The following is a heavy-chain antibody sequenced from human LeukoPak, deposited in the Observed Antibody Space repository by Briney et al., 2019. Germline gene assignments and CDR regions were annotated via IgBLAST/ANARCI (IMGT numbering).Heavy chain of an antibody. J-gene: IGHJ3*02. Sequence: SESLSLTCTVSGGSISSGGYYWSWIRQHPGKGLEWIGYIYYSGSTYYNPSLKSRVTISVDTSKNQFSLKLSSVTAADTAVYYCARVLYDYVWGSYRLHDAFDIWGQGTMVTVSS. V-gene: IGHV4-31*03. CDR2: IYYSGST. CDR3: ARVLYDYVWGSYRLHDAFDI. D-gene: IGHD3-16*02. CDR1: GGSISSGGYY.